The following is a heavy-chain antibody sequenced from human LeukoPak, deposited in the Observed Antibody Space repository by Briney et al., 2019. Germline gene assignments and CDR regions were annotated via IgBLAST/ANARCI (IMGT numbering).Heavy chain of an antibody. CDR2: IYTSGST. CDR1: GGSISSYY. D-gene: IGHD3-22*01. Sequence: PSETLSLTCTVSGGSISSYYWSWIRQPPGKGLEGIGYIYTSGSTNYNPSLKSRVTISVDPSKNQFSLKLSSVTAADTAVYYCGRHDYDSSGYDTQDWFDPWGQGTLVTVSS. CDR3: GRHDYDSSGYDTQDWFDP. V-gene: IGHV4-4*09. J-gene: IGHJ5*02.